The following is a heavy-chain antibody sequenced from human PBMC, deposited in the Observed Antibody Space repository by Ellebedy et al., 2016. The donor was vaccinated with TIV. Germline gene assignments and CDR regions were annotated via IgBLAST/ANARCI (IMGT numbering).Heavy chain of an antibody. CDR1: GGSISSGGYS. Sequence: SETLSLXXAVSGGSISSGGYSWSWIRQPPGKGLEWIGYIYHSGSTYYNPSLKSRVTISVDRSKNQFSLKLSSVTAADTAVYYCAREGAIFGVVGAQYAFDIWGQGTMVTVSS. CDR2: IYHSGST. V-gene: IGHV4-30-2*01. D-gene: IGHD3-3*01. J-gene: IGHJ3*02. CDR3: AREGAIFGVVGAQYAFDI.